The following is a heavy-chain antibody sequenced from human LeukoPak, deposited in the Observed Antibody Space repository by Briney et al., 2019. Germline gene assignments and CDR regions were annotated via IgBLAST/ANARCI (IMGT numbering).Heavy chain of an antibody. CDR2: INSGGGT. CDR1: GFTVSSNS. CDR3: TRVGYIDEGIDY. Sequence: GGSLRLSCAASGFTVSSNSMSWVRQAPGKGLEWVSVINSGGGTYYTDSVKGRFTISRDNAKNSLYLQMNSLRAEDTAIYYCTRVGYIDEGIDYWGQGTLVTVSS. V-gene: IGHV3-53*01. D-gene: IGHD5-24*01. J-gene: IGHJ4*02.